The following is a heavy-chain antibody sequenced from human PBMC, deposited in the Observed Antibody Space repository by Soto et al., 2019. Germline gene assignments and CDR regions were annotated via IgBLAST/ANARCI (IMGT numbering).Heavy chain of an antibody. CDR1: GFTFSSYW. CDR3: ARDLTYYDFWSGYYYYYGMDV. D-gene: IGHD3-3*01. V-gene: IGHV3-74*01. Sequence: PGGSLRLSSAASGFTFSSYWMHWVRQAPGKGLVWVSRINSDGSSTSYADSVKGRFTISRDNAKNTLYLQMNSLRAEDTAVYYCARDLTYYDFWSGYYYYYGMDVWGQGTTVTVSS. J-gene: IGHJ6*02. CDR2: INSDGSST.